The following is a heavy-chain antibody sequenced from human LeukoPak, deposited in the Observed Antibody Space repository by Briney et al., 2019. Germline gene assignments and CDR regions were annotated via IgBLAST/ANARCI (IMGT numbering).Heavy chain of an antibody. CDR3: ASGYSSGWAGDY. Sequence: GASVKVSCKASGYTFTAYYLYWVRQAPGQGLEGMGWINPNSGGTNYVQKFQGRVAMTRDTSINTAYMELRRLRSDDTAVYYCASGYSSGWAGDYWGQGTLVTVSS. D-gene: IGHD6-19*01. CDR2: INPNSGGT. CDR1: GYTFTAYY. J-gene: IGHJ4*02. V-gene: IGHV1-2*02.